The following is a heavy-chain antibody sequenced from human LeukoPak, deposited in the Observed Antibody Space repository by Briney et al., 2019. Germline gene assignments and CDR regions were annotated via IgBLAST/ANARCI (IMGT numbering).Heavy chain of an antibody. D-gene: IGHD2/OR15-2a*01. Sequence: PSETLSLTCAVYGGSFSGYYWSWIRQPPGKGLEWIGEINHSGSTNYNPSLKSRVTISVDTSKNQFSLKLSSVTAADTAVYYCARVSLLGTSNCNGNNCYHAFDIWGQGTMVTVSS. V-gene: IGHV4-34*01. CDR3: ARVSLLGTSNCNGNNCYHAFDI. J-gene: IGHJ3*02. CDR2: INHSGST. CDR1: GGSFSGYY.